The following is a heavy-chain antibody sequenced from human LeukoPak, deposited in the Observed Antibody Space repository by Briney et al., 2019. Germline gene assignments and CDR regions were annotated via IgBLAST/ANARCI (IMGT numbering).Heavy chain of an antibody. Sequence: PSETLSLTCTVSGGSISNYYWTWIRQPAGKGLEWIGTIHYSGSTYYNPSLKSRVTISVDTSKNQFSLKLSSVTAADTAVYYCARYCSGGSCDHFDYYYYGVDVWGQGTTVTVSS. J-gene: IGHJ6*02. CDR3: ARYCSGGSCDHFDYYYYGVDV. V-gene: IGHV4-59*01. CDR1: GGSISNYY. D-gene: IGHD2-15*01. CDR2: IHYSGST.